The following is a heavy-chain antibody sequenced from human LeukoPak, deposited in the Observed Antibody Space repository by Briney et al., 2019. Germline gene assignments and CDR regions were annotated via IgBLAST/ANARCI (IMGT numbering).Heavy chain of an antibody. CDR1: GFTFSSYG. V-gene: IGHV3-30*02. Sequence: GGSLRLSCAASGFTFSSYGIHWVRQAPGKGLEWVAFIRYDGSNKYYADSAKGRFTISRDNSKNTLYLQMNSLRAEDTAVYYCAKGGYGDHYYYYYYMDVWGKGTTVTVSS. D-gene: IGHD4-17*01. J-gene: IGHJ6*03. CDR3: AKGGYGDHYYYYYYMDV. CDR2: IRYDGSNK.